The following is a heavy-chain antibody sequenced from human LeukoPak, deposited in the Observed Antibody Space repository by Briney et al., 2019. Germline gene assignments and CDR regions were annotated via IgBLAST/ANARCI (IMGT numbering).Heavy chain of an antibody. V-gene: IGHV4-31*11. CDR3: ASFLSATRLFDY. J-gene: IGHJ4*02. D-gene: IGHD5-12*01. CDR2: IYYSGST. CDR1: GGSLSGYY. Sequence: PSETLSLTCAVSGGSLSGYYWSWIRQHPGKGLEWIGYIYYSGSTYYNPSLKSRVTISVDTSKNQFSLKLSSVAAADTAVYYCASFLSATRLFDYWGQGTLVTVSS.